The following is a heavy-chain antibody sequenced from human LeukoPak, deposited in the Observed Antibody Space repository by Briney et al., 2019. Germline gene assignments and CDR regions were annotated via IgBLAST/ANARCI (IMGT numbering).Heavy chain of an antibody. CDR3: ARGTDILTRGRDYYYYMDV. CDR2: IHYSATT. CDR1: GGSINSHY. J-gene: IGHJ6*03. D-gene: IGHD3-9*01. V-gene: IGHV4-59*11. Sequence: AETLSLTCTVSGGSINSHYWSWVRQPPGKGLEWIGYIHYSATTNPSFESRVSISVDTSKNQVSLKLRSVTAADTAVYYCARGTDILTRGRDYYYYMDVWGKGTTVTVSS.